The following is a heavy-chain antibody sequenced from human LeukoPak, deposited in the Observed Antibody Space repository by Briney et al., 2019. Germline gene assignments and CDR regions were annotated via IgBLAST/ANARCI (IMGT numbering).Heavy chain of an antibody. CDR1: GFTFSSYS. V-gene: IGHV3-21*01. CDR2: ISSSSSYI. CDR3: ASEGLAAAGNYYYYGMDV. Sequence: GGSLRLSCAASGFTFSSYSMNWVRQAPGKGLEWVSSISSSSSYIYYADSVKGRFTISRDNAKNSLYLQMNSLRAGDTAVYYCASEGLAAAGNYYYYGMDVWGQGTTVTVSS. J-gene: IGHJ6*02. D-gene: IGHD6-13*01.